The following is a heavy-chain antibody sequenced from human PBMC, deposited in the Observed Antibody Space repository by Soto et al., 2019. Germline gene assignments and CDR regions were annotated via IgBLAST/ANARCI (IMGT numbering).Heavy chain of an antibody. CDR1: GFTFSDHY. CDR2: ISSGGSAI. V-gene: IGHV3-11*01. D-gene: IGHD2-2*01. CDR3: ARVKECSSTSCYARDAFDV. J-gene: IGHJ3*01. Sequence: GWSLRLSCAASGFTFSDHYMSWIRQAPRKGLEWVSYISSGGSAIYYADSVKGRFTISRDNAKNSLYLQMNSLRAEDTAVYYCARVKECSSTSCYARDAFDVWGQGTMVTVSS.